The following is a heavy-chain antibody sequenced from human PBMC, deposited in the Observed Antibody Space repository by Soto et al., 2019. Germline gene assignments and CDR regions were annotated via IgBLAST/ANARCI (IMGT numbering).Heavy chain of an antibody. J-gene: IGHJ4*02. Sequence: QVQLVESGGGVVQPGRSLRLSCAASGFTFSSYGMHWVRQAPGKGLEWVAVISYDGSNKYYADSVKGRFTISRDNSKNTLYLQMNSLRAEDTAVYYCAKEVGGSGWSYFDYWGQGTLVTVSS. CDR3: AKEVGGSGWSYFDY. D-gene: IGHD6-19*01. CDR2: ISYDGSNK. CDR1: GFTFSSYG. V-gene: IGHV3-30*18.